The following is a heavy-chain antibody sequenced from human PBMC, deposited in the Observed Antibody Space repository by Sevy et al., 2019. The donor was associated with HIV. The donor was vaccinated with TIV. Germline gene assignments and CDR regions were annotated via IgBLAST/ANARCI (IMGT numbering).Heavy chain of an antibody. CDR3: AHSPKVWFGESNWFDP. V-gene: IGHV2-5*02. D-gene: IGHD3-10*01. Sequence: SGPTLVNPTQTLTLTCTFSGFSLSTSGVGVGWIRQPPGKALEWLALIYWDDDKRYSPSLKSRLTITKDTSKNQVVLTMTDMDPVDTATYYCAHSPKVWFGESNWFDPWGQGTLVTVSS. CDR2: IYWDDDK. J-gene: IGHJ5*02. CDR1: GFSLSTSGVG.